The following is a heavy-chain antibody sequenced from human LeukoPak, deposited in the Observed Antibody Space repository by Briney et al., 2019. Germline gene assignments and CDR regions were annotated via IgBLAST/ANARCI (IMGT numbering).Heavy chain of an antibody. D-gene: IGHD3-22*01. CDR2: IYHSGST. CDR1: GGSISSSNW. V-gene: IGHV4-4*02. Sequence: ASGTLSLTCAVSGGSISSSNWWSWVRQPPGKGLEWIGEIYHSGSTNYNPSLKSRVTISVDKSKNQFSLKLSSVTAADTAVYYCARGGFAYYYDSSGYYYFDYWGQGTLVTVSS. J-gene: IGHJ4*02. CDR3: ARGGFAYYYDSSGYYYFDY.